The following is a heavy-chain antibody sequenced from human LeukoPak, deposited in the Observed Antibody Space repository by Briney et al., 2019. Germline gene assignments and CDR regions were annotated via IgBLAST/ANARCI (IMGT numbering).Heavy chain of an antibody. V-gene: IGHV1-58*01. J-gene: IGHJ4*02. D-gene: IGHD2-15*01. CDR1: GFTFSNSA. Sequence: SVKVSCKASGFTFSNSAVQWVRQARGQRLEWIGWIVVDSGNTNYAQKFQERVTITRDMSTNTAFMELSGLRPEDTAVYYCAKDSSRVGTARGVFDYWGQGALVTVSS. CDR3: AKDSSRVGTARGVFDY. CDR2: IVVDSGNT.